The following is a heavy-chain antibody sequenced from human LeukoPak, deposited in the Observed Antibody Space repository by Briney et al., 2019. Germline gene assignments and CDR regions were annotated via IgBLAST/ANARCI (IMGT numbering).Heavy chain of an antibody. V-gene: IGHV3-30*02. J-gene: IGHJ4*01. CDR2: IRSDGSEN. CDR3: AKDLGVGYFDF. Sequence: QPGGSLRLSCASSGFSFSSSGMHWVRQAPGKGLEWVTFIRSDGSENYYADSVKGRFTISRDNSKNTLYLQMNSLRAEDTAVYHCAKDLGVGYFDFWGQGTLVTVSS. CDR1: GFSFSSSG. D-gene: IGHD2-2*01.